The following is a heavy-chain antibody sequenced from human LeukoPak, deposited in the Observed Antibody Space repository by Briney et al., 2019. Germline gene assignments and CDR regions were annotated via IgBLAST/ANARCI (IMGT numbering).Heavy chain of an antibody. CDR1: GFTFSSYA. Sequence: PGGSLRLSCAASGFTFSSYAMSWVRQAPGKGLEWVSAISGSGGSTYYADSVKGRFTISRDNSKNTLYLQMNSLRAEDTAVYYCASDGAADNWFDPWGQGTLVTVSS. V-gene: IGHV3-23*01. CDR2: ISGSGGST. CDR3: ASDGAADNWFDP. D-gene: IGHD6-13*01. J-gene: IGHJ5*02.